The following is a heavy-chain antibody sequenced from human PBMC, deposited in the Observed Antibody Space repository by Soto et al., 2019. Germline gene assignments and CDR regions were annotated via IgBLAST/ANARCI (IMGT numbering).Heavy chain of an antibody. D-gene: IGHD3-3*01. CDR2: ISRSGSSI. CDR3: SITELRFVEHYCIDV. V-gene: IGHV3-48*03. Sequence: GGLLRPSCAAPGIAFSTYELVWFGQGPGKGLGWVSYISRSGSSIYSAHSAKGRFTISRDNAKTSLFLQMNSLSAEDTAVNFCSITELRFVEHYCIDVWGQGTTVTVSS. J-gene: IGHJ6*02. CDR1: GIAFSTYE.